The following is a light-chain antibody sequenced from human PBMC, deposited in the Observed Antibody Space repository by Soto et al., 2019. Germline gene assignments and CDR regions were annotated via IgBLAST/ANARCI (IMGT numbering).Light chain of an antibody. CDR1: SGHSNYA. CDR3: QTWGTGVRV. Sequence: QSVLTQSPSASASLGASVKLTCTLSSGHSNYAIAWHQQRPEKGPRYLMKLNSDGSHSRGDGIPDRFSGSSSGAERYLTISSLQSDDEADYYCQTWGTGVRVFGGGTKLTVL. V-gene: IGLV4-69*01. CDR2: LNSDGSH. J-gene: IGLJ3*02.